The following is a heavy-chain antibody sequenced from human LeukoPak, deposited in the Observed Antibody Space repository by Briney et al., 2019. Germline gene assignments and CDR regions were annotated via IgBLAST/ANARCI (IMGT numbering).Heavy chain of an antibody. D-gene: IGHD4-17*01. Sequence: SETLSLTCTVSGGSISSSSYYWGWIRQPPGKGLEWIGSIYYSGSTYDNPSLKSRLAISVDTSKNQFSLKLSSVTVADTAVYYCARTTTVTAYYFDSWGQGTLVTVSS. J-gene: IGHJ4*02. CDR3: ARTTTVTAYYFDS. CDR1: GGSISSSSYY. V-gene: IGHV4-39*07. CDR2: IYYSGST.